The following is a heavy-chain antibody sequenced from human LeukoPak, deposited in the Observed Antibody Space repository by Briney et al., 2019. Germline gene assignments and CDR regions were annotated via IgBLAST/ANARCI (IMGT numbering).Heavy chain of an antibody. J-gene: IGHJ4*02. CDR3: AKDTAVILTAPFDS. D-gene: IGHD2-21*01. Sequence: GGSLRLSCATSEFTFSSYAMTWVRQAPGKGLEWVSAISGSGTNTYYSGSVRGRFTISRDNSNNRLYLQMNSVRAEDTAMYFCAKDTAVILTAPFDSWGQGTLVTVSS. CDR2: ISGSGTNT. CDR1: EFTFSSYA. V-gene: IGHV3-23*01.